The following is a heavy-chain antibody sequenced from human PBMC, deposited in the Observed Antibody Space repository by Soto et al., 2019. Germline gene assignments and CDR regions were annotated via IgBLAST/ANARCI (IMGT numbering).Heavy chain of an antibody. CDR3: AKDFTPSFGDYFYYYYGTDV. J-gene: IGHJ6*02. CDR2: MSYDGSK. Sequence: PGGSLRLSCAAAGFTFSSYGMHWVRQAPGTGLEWVAVMSYDGSKYYADTVKGRFTISRDNSKNTLYLQINSLRPEHTAVYYCAKDFTPSFGDYFYYYYGTDVWGQGTMVTV. CDR1: GFTFSSYG. V-gene: IGHV3-30*18. D-gene: IGHD4-17*01.